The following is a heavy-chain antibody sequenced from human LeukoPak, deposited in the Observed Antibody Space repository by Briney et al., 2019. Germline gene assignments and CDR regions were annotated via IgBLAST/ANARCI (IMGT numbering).Heavy chain of an antibody. Sequence: SQTLSLTCAISGDIVPSNSAAWNWIRQSPSRGLEWLGRTYYGSKLYNDYAVSVKSRITINPDTSKNQFSLQLNSVTPEDTAVYYCARTGLGVNWFDPWGQGTLVTVSS. CDR1: GDIVPSNSAA. V-gene: IGHV6-1*01. D-gene: IGHD3-10*01. CDR3: ARTGLGVNWFDP. CDR2: TYYGSKLYN. J-gene: IGHJ5*02.